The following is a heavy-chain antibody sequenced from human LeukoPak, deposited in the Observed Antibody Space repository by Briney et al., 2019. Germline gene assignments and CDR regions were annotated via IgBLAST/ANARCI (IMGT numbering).Heavy chain of an antibody. D-gene: IGHD2-2*01. CDR2: ISYDGTNT. CDR1: GFIFSSYA. J-gene: IGHJ6*02. Sequence: GGSLRLSCAASGFIFSSYAMHWVRQAPGKGLEWVAVISYDGTNTDYADSVKGRFTISRDNSKNTLYLQMNSLRAEDTAVYYCARDECSSTSCYYYYGMDVWGQGTTVTVSS. CDR3: ARDECSSTSCYYYYGMDV. V-gene: IGHV3-30-3*01.